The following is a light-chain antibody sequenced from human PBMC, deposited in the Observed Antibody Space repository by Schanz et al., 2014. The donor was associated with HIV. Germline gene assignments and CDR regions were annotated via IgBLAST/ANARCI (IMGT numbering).Light chain of an antibody. CDR3: QQYSSPIT. J-gene: IGKJ3*01. Sequence: EIVMTQSPATLSVSPGGRATLSCRASQSVKSHVAWHQQKPGQAPRLLIFGASGRATGIPDRFSGSGSGTDFTLTISRLEPEDFALYYCQQYSSPITFGPGTTVDIK. CDR1: QSVKSH. CDR2: GAS. V-gene: IGKV3-20*01.